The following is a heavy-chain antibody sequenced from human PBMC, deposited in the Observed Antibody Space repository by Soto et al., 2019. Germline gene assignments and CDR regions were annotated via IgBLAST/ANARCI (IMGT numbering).Heavy chain of an antibody. J-gene: IGHJ4*02. D-gene: IGHD3-16*01. CDR2: IYYKGDT. CDR1: GDSLNNNW. CDR3: ARGSLVYDS. V-gene: IGHV4-59*01. Sequence: QVQLQESGPRLVKPSETLLLTCGVSGDSLNNNWWTWIRQAPGTAPELVGYIYYKGDTRYNPSLESRVTMSLDTPKNQFSLQLRSVTGADTAVYFCARGSLVYDSWGQGILVTVSS.